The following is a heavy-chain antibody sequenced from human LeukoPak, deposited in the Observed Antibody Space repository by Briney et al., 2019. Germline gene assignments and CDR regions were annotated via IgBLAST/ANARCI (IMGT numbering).Heavy chain of an antibody. J-gene: IGHJ4*02. CDR2: IYSGGST. CDR1: GFTVSSNY. V-gene: IGHV3-66*01. D-gene: IGHD3-10*01. CDR3: AKDLVTGSLDY. Sequence: GGSLRLSCAASGFTVSSNYMSWVRQASGKGLECISLIYSGGSTYYADSVKGRFTISRDNSKNTLYLQMNSLRAEDTAVYYCAKDLVTGSLDYWGQGTLVTVSS.